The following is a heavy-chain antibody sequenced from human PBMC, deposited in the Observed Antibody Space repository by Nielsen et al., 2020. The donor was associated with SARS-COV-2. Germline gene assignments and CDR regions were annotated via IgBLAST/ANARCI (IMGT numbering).Heavy chain of an antibody. J-gene: IGHJ6*02. Sequence: ASVKVSCKASGHTFTSYGISWVRQAPGQGLEWMGWISPDDDDTYFAQKFPGRVTMTTDTSTNTAYMELRSLRSDDTAVYFCARFSDYESLQYGLDVWGQGTTVTVSS. V-gene: IGHV1-18*01. D-gene: IGHD3-16*01. CDR3: ARFSDYESLQYGLDV. CDR1: GHTFTSYG. CDR2: ISPDDDDT.